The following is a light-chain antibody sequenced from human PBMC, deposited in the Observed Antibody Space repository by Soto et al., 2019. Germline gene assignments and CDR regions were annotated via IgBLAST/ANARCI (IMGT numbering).Light chain of an antibody. Sequence: IQMTQSPSSLSASVGDRVTITCQASRDVSIYLNWFQQRPGKPPKLLIYDASNLQTGVPSRFSGSGSGTHFTFTISSLQPEDCATYYCQQFDNLPQTFGQGTRVDIK. J-gene: IGKJ1*01. CDR1: RDVSIY. CDR3: QQFDNLPQT. CDR2: DAS. V-gene: IGKV1-33*01.